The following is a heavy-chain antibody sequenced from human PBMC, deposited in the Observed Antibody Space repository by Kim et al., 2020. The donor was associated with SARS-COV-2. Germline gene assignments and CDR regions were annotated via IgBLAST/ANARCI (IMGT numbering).Heavy chain of an antibody. Sequence: SETLSLTCTVYGGSFSGYYWSWIRQPPGKGLEWIGEINHSGSTNYNPSLKSRVTISVDTTKNQFSLKLSSVTATDTAVYYCARRRGTPYVSGSFNLDYWGQGTLVTVSS. CDR1: GGSFSGYY. V-gene: IGHV4-34*01. J-gene: IGHJ4*02. D-gene: IGHD3-10*01. CDR2: INHSGST. CDR3: ARRRGTPYVSGSFNLDY.